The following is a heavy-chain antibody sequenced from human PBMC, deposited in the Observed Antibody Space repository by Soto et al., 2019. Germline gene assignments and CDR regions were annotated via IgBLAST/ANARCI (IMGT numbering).Heavy chain of an antibody. CDR1: GFTFSTYG. CDR3: AKAGPHYFDY. CDR2: ISGGGGST. J-gene: IGHJ4*02. Sequence: QPGGSLRLSCAASGFTFSTYGIHWVRQAPGKGLEWVSAISGGGGSTYYADSVKGRFTISRDNSKTTLFLQMSSLGAEDTAVYYCAKAGPHYFDYWGQGALVTVSS. D-gene: IGHD1-1*01. V-gene: IGHV3-23*01.